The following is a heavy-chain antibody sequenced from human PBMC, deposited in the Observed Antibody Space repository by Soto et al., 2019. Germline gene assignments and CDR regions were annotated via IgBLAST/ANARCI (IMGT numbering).Heavy chain of an antibody. J-gene: IGHJ4*02. V-gene: IGHV3-30-3*01. Sequence: ESGGGVVQPGRSLRLSCAASGFTFSSYAMHWVRQAPGKGLEWVAVISYDGSNKYYADSVKGRFTISRDNSKNTLYLQMNSLRAEDTAVYYCSPLSPRDTATALDVYWGQGTLVTVSS. D-gene: IGHD5-18*01. CDR3: SPLSPRDTATALDVY. CDR2: ISYDGSNK. CDR1: GFTFSSYA.